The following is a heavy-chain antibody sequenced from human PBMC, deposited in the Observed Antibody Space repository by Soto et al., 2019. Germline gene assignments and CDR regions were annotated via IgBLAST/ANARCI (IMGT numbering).Heavy chain of an antibody. CDR2: ISSSSSTI. Sequence: GGSLRLSCAASGFTFSSYSMNWVRQAPGKGLEWVSYISSSSSTIYYADSVKGRFTISRDNAKNSLCLQMNSLRAEDTAVYYCARDGGYCSSTSCYAGGFDYWGQGTLVTVSS. CDR1: GFTFSSYS. J-gene: IGHJ4*02. D-gene: IGHD2-2*01. CDR3: ARDGGYCSSTSCYAGGFDY. V-gene: IGHV3-48*01.